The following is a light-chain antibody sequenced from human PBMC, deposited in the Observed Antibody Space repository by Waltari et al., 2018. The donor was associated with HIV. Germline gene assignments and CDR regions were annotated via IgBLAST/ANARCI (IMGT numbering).Light chain of an antibody. V-gene: IGLV1-44*01. CDR3: AAWDDSLNGVV. CDR2: SNN. J-gene: IGLJ3*02. Sequence: QSVLTQPPSASGTPGQRVTISCSGSSSNIGGNTVNWYQLLPGTAPKLLIYSNNQRPPGVPDRFSGSKSGTSASLAISGLQSEDEADYYCAAWDDSLNGVVFGGGTKLTVL. CDR1: SSNIGGNT.